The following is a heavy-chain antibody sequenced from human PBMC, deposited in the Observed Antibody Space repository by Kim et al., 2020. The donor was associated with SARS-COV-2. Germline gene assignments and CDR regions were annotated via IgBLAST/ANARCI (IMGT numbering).Heavy chain of an antibody. V-gene: IGHV7-4-1*02. Sequence: ASVKVSCKASGYTFTSYAMNWVRQAPGQGLEWMGWINTNTGNPTYAQGFTGRFVFSLDTSVSTAYLQISSLKAEDTAVYYCARVDYYYDSSGYYSASVHFDYWGQGTLVTVSS. D-gene: IGHD3-22*01. CDR3: ARVDYYYDSSGYYSASVHFDY. CDR2: INTNTGNP. J-gene: IGHJ4*02. CDR1: GYTFTSYA.